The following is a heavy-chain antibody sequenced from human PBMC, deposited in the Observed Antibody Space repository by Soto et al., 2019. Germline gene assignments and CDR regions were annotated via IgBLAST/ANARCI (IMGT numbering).Heavy chain of an antibody. CDR1: GFTFDSYA. J-gene: IGHJ3*01. Sequence: EVKLLESGGGLAQPGGSLRLSCVGSGFTFDSYAISWVRQAPGKGLQWISAISGNGAGTDYAHSVKGRFTISRDNSKNTVHLQLNSLRAEDTALYYCAKDTVGGYSFWSGHYSDGLDVWGQGTMVTVSS. V-gene: IGHV3-23*01. CDR2: ISGNGAGT. CDR3: AKDTVGGYSFWSGHYSDGLDV. D-gene: IGHD3-3*01.